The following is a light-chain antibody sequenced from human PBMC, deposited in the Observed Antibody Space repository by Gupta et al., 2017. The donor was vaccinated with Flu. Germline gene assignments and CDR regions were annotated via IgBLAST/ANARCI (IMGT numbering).Light chain of an antibody. CDR2: RNN. V-gene: IGLV1-47*01. CDR3: AEWDDSMSGL. Sequence: QGVSSSCSGTNSNSGDNDVYWYQQSPGTAPKLLIDRNNQRPAGVPDRFAGSKSGTSASLAISGLRAEDEADYYCAEWDDSMSGLFGGGTKLTVL. J-gene: IGLJ2*01. CDR1: NSNSGDND.